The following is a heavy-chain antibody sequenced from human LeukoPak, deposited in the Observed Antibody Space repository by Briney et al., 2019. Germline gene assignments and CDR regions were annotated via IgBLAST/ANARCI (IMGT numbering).Heavy chain of an antibody. CDR2: IYPGDSNT. V-gene: IGHV5-51*01. Sequence: GESLKISCKGSGYSFTSYWIGWVRRMPGKGLEWMGIIYPGDSNTRYSPSFQGQVTISADKSISTAFLQWSSLKASDTAMYYCARPPYDSSTYLDGFDIWGQGTMVTVSS. J-gene: IGHJ3*02. CDR3: ARPPYDSSTYLDGFDI. D-gene: IGHD3-22*01. CDR1: GYSFTSYW.